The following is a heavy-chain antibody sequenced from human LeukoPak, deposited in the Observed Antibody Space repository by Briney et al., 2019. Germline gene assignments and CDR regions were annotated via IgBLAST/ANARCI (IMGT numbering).Heavy chain of an antibody. CDR3: ASGFGGVIVYFDY. D-gene: IGHD3-16*02. CDR2: INPKSGGT. V-gene: IGHV1-2*02. CDR1: GYTFTAYY. J-gene: IGHJ4*02. Sequence: ASVKVSCKASGYTFTAYYMHWVRQAPGQGLEWMGWINPKSGGTNYPQKFQGRVTMTRDTSISTAYMELSRLRSDDTAVYYCASGFGGVIVYFDYWGQGTLVTVSS.